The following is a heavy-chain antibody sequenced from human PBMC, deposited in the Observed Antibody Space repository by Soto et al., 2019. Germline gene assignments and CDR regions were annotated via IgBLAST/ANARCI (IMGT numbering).Heavy chain of an antibody. CDR1: GGSISSSSYY. CDR3: MLGSGWKDFDY. V-gene: IGHV4-39*01. J-gene: IGHJ4*02. D-gene: IGHD3-22*01. Sequence: PSETLSLTCPVSGGSISSSSYYWGWIRQPPGKGLEWIGSIYYSGSTYYNPSLKSRVTISVDTSKNQFSLKLSSVTAADTAVYYCMLGSGWKDFDYWGQGTLVTVSS. CDR2: IYYSGST.